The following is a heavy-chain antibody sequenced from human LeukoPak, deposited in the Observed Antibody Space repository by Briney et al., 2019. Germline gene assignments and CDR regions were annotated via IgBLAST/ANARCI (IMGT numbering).Heavy chain of an antibody. D-gene: IGHD3-3*01. CDR2: INPNSGGT. CDR3: ARSRVRFLEWLLFY. CDR1: GYTFTSYY. Sequence: ASVKVSCKASGYTFTSYYMHWVRQAPGQGLEWMGWINPNSGGTNYAQKFQGRVTMTRDTSISTAYMELSRLRSDDTAVYYCARSRVRFLEWLLFYWGQGTLVTVSS. J-gene: IGHJ4*02. V-gene: IGHV1-2*02.